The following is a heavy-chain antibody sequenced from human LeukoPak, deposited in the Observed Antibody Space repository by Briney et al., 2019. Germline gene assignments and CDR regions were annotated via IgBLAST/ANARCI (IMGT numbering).Heavy chain of an antibody. CDR2: IYYSGST. V-gene: IGHV4-59*08. CDR3: ATLQSSGYDYSDY. CDR1: SGSISSYY. J-gene: IGHJ4*02. D-gene: IGHD3-22*01. Sequence: SETLSLTCTVSSGSISSYYWSWIRRPPGKGLEWIGYIYYSGSTDYNPSLKSRVTMSVDTSKNQFSLRLSSVTAADTAVYYCATLQSSGYDYSDYWGQGILVTVSS.